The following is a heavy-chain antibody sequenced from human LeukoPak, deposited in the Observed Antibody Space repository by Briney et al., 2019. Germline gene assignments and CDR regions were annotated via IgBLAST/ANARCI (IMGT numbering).Heavy chain of an antibody. CDR3: ARRNDPYYFDY. Sequence: SETLSLTCTVSGGSISSGDYYRSWIRQPPGKGLEWIGYIYYSGSSFYNPSLKSRLTISVDTSKNHFSLNLSSVTAADTAVYYCARRNDPYYFDYWGQGTLVTVSS. J-gene: IGHJ4*02. V-gene: IGHV4-30-4*08. D-gene: IGHD3-16*01. CDR2: IYYSGSS. CDR1: GGSISSGDYY.